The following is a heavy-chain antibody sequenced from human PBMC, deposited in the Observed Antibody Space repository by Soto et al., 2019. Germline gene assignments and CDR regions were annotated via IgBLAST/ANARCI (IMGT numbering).Heavy chain of an antibody. J-gene: IGHJ6*02. Sequence: QVQVVQSGAEVKKPGASVKISCKTSGYSFTDDYLHWVRQAPGQGLEWVGWINPHSGSTNFAQKFLGRVSMTRDTSISTAYMELFSLTSDDTAIYDCASAVDCGDDCYSYVMDVWGQGTTVTVSS. CDR2: INPHSGST. V-gene: IGHV1-2*02. CDR3: ASAVDCGDDCYSYVMDV. CDR1: GYSFTDDY. D-gene: IGHD2-21*02.